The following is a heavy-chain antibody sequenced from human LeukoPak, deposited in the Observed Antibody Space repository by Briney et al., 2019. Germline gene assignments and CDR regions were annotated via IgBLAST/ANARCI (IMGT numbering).Heavy chain of an antibody. J-gene: IGHJ4*02. CDR3: ASSTMVTQLDY. CDR2: IHTSGST. D-gene: IGHD4-23*01. V-gene: IGHV4-4*07. Sequence: SETLSLTCSVSGGSIRSYYWSWIRQPAGKGLEWIGRIHTSGSTNYNPSLKSRVTMSLDTSKNQFSLKLSSVTAADTAVYYCASSTMVTQLDYWGQGTLVTVSS. CDR1: GGSIRSYY.